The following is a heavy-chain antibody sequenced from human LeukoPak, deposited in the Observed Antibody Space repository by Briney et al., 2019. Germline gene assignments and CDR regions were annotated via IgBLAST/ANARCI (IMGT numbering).Heavy chain of an antibody. Sequence: GGSLRLSCAASGFTFDDYGMSWVRQAPGKGLEWVSGINWNGGSTGYADPVKGRFTISRDNAKNSLYLQMNSLRAEDTALYYCARDFGAAAGTFISIQLKYYYYMDVWGKGTTVTVSS. CDR2: INWNGGST. V-gene: IGHV3-20*04. D-gene: IGHD6-13*01. CDR3: ARDFGAAAGTFISIQLKYYYYMDV. CDR1: GFTFDDYG. J-gene: IGHJ6*03.